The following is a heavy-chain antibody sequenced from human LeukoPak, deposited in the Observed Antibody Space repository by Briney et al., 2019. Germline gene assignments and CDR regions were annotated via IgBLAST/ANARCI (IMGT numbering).Heavy chain of an antibody. CDR1: GFTFSTFA. V-gene: IGHV3-23*01. D-gene: IGHD4-17*01. Sequence: GGSLRLSCAASGFTFSTFAMLWVRQPPGKGLEWVSSIFPSGGEIHYADSVRGRFTISRDNSKSILSLQMNSLRAEDTAVYYCARDRSTVTTWVDYWGQGTLVTVSS. J-gene: IGHJ4*02. CDR3: ARDRSTVTTWVDY. CDR2: IFPSGGEI.